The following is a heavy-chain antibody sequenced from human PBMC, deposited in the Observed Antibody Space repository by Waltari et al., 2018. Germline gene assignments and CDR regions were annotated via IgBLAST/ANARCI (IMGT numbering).Heavy chain of an antibody. CDR1: GGSISSYY. CDR2: IYTSGST. J-gene: IGHJ6*02. V-gene: IGHV4-4*07. CDR3: ARDIGVIAAAPPGMDV. D-gene: IGHD6-13*01. Sequence: QVQLQESGPGLVKPSETLSITCTVSGGSISSYYWSWIRQPAGKGMEWIWRIYTSGSTNYNPSLNSRVTMSVDTSKNQFSLKLSSVTAADTAVYYCARDIGVIAAAPPGMDVWGQGTTVTVAS.